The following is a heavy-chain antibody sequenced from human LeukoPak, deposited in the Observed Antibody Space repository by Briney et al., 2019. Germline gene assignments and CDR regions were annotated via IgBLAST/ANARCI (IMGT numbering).Heavy chain of an antibody. CDR2: INQGGSEK. D-gene: IGHD3-22*01. J-gene: IGHJ4*02. Sequence: PGGSLRLSCAASGFTFSTSWRSWVRQAPGRGREWLANINQGGSEKYYVDSVRGRFTISRDNAENSLFLQMNSLRAEDTAVYYCARLTNSGYYWLFDYWGQGTLVTVSS. CDR3: ARLTNSGYYWLFDY. CDR1: GFTFSTSW. V-gene: IGHV3-7*04.